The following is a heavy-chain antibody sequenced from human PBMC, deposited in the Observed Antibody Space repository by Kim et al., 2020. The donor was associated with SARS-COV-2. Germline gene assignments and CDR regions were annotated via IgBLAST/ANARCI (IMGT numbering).Heavy chain of an antibody. D-gene: IGHD6-19*01. J-gene: IGHJ4*02. V-gene: IGHV6-1*01. CDR3: ARTVAGLFDY. CDR2: YN. Sequence: YNDYAVAMKSRITINPDTSKNQYSLQLNSVTHEDTAVYYCARTVAGLFDYWDQGALVTVSS.